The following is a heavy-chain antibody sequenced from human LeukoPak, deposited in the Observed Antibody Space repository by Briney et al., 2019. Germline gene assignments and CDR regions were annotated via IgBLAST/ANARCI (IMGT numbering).Heavy chain of an antibody. CDR1: GYTFTGYY. V-gene: IGHV1-2*02. J-gene: IGHJ6*03. CDR3: ARFVSYSYGVSRRQKTNYYYYYMDV. CDR2: INPNSGGT. D-gene: IGHD5-18*01. Sequence: ASVKVSCKASGYTFTGYYMHWVRQAPGQGLEWMGWINPNSGGTNYAQKFQGRVTMTRDTSISTAYMELSSLKASDTAMYYCARFVSYSYGVSRRQKTNYYYYYMDVWGKGTTVTISS.